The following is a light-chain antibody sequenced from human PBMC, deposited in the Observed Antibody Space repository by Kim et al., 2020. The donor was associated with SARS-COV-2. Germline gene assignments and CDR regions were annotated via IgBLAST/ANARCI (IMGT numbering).Light chain of an antibody. CDR3: AAWDDSLNGAV. Sequence: GQRVTITCSGCSSNIGSNPVNWYPQLPGTAPKLLIYSNNQRPSGVPDRFSGSKSGTSASLAISGLQSEDEADYYCAAWDDSLNGAVFGGGTQLTVL. CDR1: SSNIGSNP. CDR2: SNN. J-gene: IGLJ7*01. V-gene: IGLV1-44*01.